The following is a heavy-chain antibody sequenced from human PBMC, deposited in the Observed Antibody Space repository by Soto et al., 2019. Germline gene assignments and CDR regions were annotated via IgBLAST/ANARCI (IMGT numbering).Heavy chain of an antibody. D-gene: IGHD1-26*01. V-gene: IGHV4-39*01. CDR1: GGSISSSSYY. CDR2: IYYTGST. CDR3: ARPLSRGGTYYY. J-gene: IGHJ4*02. Sequence: QLQLQESGPGLLKPSETLSLTCTVSGGSISSSSYYWGWIRQPPGKGLEWIGSIYYTGSTYYNPCLQGRPTISVDTSRNQFSLRLRSVMASDTAVYYCARPLSRGGTYYYWGPGTLVTVSS.